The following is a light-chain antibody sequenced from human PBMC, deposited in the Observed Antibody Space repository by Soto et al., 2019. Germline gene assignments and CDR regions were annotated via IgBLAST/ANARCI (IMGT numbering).Light chain of an antibody. Sequence: EIVLMQSPGTLSLSPWERATLSCRASQSVGSNFLAWYQHKVGQAPRPLIYGGSIRATGIPGGFSGSGSGTDFTLTISRLEPGDFAVYYCQQYGTSPTFGQGTKVDIK. V-gene: IGKV3-20*01. J-gene: IGKJ1*01. CDR3: QQYGTSPT. CDR2: GGS. CDR1: QSVGSNF.